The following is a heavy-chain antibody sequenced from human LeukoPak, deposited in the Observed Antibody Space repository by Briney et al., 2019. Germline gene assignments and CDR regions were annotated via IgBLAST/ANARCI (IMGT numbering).Heavy chain of an antibody. J-gene: IGHJ4*02. Sequence: GGSLRLSCAVSGLNFKFYAMSWVRQAPGKGLEWVSGISGRGDSADYADSVKGRFTISRDNSKNTLYLQMNSLRAEDTAVYYCAKFGDILTGYPYYFDYWGQGTLVTVSS. V-gene: IGHV3-23*01. CDR3: AKFGDILTGYPYYFDY. CDR1: GLNFKFYA. CDR2: ISGRGDSA. D-gene: IGHD3-9*01.